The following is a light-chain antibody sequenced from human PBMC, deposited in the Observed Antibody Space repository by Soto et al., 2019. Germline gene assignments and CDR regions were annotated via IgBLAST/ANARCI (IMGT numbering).Light chain of an antibody. CDR3: TSYTSSKTVV. CDR2: DVS. V-gene: IGLV2-14*03. CDR1: SSDVGGYDY. J-gene: IGLJ2*01. Sequence: QSALTQPASVSGSPGQSITISCTGTSSDVGGYDYVSWYQHHPRKVPKLLIYDVSYRPSGVSYRFSGSKSGNTASLTISGLQAEDEADYYCTSYTSSKTVVFGGGTKLTVL.